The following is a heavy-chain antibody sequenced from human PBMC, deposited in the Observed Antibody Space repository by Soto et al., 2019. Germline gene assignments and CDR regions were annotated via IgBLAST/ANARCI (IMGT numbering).Heavy chain of an antibody. CDR3: ARPDLHYDILTGRPSYYYGMDV. D-gene: IGHD3-9*01. CDR1: GGSFSGYY. Sequence: PSETLSLTCAVYGGSFSGYYWSWIRQPPGKGLEWIGEINHSGSTNYNPSLKSRVTISVDTSKNQFSLKLSSVTAADTAVYYCARPDLHYDILTGRPSYYYGMDVWRQGTTVTVSS. CDR2: INHSGST. V-gene: IGHV4-34*01. J-gene: IGHJ6*02.